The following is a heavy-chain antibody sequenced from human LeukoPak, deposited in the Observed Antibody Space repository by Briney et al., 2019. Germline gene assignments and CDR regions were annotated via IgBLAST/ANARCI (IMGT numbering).Heavy chain of an antibody. CDR3: ARRQVDWFDP. CDR1: GGSISSYY. CDR2: IYYSGST. Sequence: PSETLSLTCTVSGGSISSYYWSWIRQPPGKGLEWIGYIYYSGSTNYNPSLKSRVTISVDTSNNQFSLKLSSVTAADTAVYYCARRQVDWFDPWGQGTLVTVSS. D-gene: IGHD1-26*01. V-gene: IGHV4-59*08. J-gene: IGHJ5*02.